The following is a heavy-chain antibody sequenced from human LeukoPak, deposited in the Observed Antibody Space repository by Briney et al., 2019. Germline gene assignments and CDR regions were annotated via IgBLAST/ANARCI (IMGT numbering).Heavy chain of an antibody. V-gene: IGHV1-18*01. Sequence: ASVKVSCKASGYTFTSYGISWVRQAPGQGLEWMGWISAYNGNTNYAQKLQGRGTMTTYTYTSTAYMELRSLRSDDTAVYYCARALDSSGYSGYWGQGTLVTVSS. CDR2: ISAYNGNT. J-gene: IGHJ4*02. CDR1: GYTFTSYG. CDR3: ARALDSSGYSGY. D-gene: IGHD3-22*01.